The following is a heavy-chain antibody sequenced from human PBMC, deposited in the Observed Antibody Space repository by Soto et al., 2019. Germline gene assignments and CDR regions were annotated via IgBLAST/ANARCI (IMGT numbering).Heavy chain of an antibody. CDR1: GLPFSSKL. CDR2: ISYDGRNK. D-gene: IGHD3-22*01. Sequence: QVQLVESGEALSNLGGPLDLPGPASGLPFSSKLMPGAGRAQGKGWEWVAVISYDGRNKYYADSVKGRFTISRDNSKNTLYLQMNSLRAEDTAVYYCARGLYDSSGTDAFDIWGQGTMVTVSS. J-gene: IGHJ3*02. V-gene: IGHV3-30*04. CDR3: ARGLYDSSGTDAFDI.